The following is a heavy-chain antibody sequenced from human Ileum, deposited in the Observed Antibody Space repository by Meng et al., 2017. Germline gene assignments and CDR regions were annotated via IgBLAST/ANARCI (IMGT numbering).Heavy chain of an antibody. Sequence: QVQLQEPGPGLVRPSGTLSLTCAVSGGSISTSSWWSWLRQSPGQGLEWIGEIYHTGSTTYNPSLESRVTVSVDKSNNQFSLRLTSATAADTAVYYCARVSQRDGYNSANFDYWGQGALVTVSS. J-gene: IGHJ4*02. D-gene: IGHD5-24*01. V-gene: IGHV4-4*02. CDR2: IYHTGST. CDR3: ARVSQRDGYNSANFDY. CDR1: GGSISTSSW.